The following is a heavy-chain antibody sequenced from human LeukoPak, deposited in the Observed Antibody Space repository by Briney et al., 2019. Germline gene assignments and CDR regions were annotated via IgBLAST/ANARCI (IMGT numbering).Heavy chain of an antibody. CDR3: TRQVAFGELLYGMDV. J-gene: IGHJ6*02. CDR1: GFTFSGSA. CDR2: IRSKANSYAT. V-gene: IGHV3-73*01. D-gene: IGHD1-26*01. Sequence: GSLRLSCAASGFTFSGSAMHWVRQASGKGLEWVGRIRSKANSYATAYAASVKGRFTISRDDSKNTAYLQMNSLKTEDTAVYYCTRQVAFGELLYGMDVWGQGTTVTVSS.